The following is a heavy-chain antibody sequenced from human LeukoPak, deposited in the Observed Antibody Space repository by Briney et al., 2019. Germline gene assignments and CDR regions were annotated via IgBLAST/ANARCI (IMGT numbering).Heavy chain of an antibody. V-gene: IGHV4-34*01. Sequence: PSETLSLTCTVSGGSISSYYWSWIRQPPGKGLEWIGEINHSGSTNYNPSLKSRVTISVDTSKNQFSLKLSSVTAADTAVYYCARDYSSSWLGRGAYLDYWGQGTLVTVSS. CDR2: INHSGST. D-gene: IGHD6-13*01. CDR3: ARDYSSSWLGRGAYLDY. CDR1: GGSISSYY. J-gene: IGHJ4*02.